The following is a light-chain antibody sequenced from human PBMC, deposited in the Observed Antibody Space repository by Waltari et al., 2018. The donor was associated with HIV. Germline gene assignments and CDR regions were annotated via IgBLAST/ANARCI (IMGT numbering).Light chain of an antibody. V-gene: IGKV3-15*01. J-gene: IGKJ3*01. CDR2: DAS. Sequence: IFMTLSPVNVSLSPGERASFTCRASQSIGTDLACYQDRPGQAPRLLISDASTRAPGIAVRFSASGSGTDFTLFISGLHSEDCATSFCQQYHNWPPLPFGPGTKMEIK. CDR1: QSIGTD. CDR3: QQYHNWPPLP.